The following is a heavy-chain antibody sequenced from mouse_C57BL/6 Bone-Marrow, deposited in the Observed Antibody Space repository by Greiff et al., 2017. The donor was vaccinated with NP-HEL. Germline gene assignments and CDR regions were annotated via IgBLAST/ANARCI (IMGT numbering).Heavy chain of an antibody. J-gene: IGHJ4*01. CDR3: ARHEVGYYYGSSYVRYAMDY. CDR1: GYTFTEYT. Sequence: QVQLQQSGAELVKPGASVKLSCKASGYTFTEYTIHWVKQRSGQGLEWIGWFYPGSGSIKYNEKFKDKATLTADKSSSTVYMELSRLTSEDSAVYFCARHEVGYYYGSSYVRYAMDYWGQGTSVTVSS. CDR2: FYPGSGSI. D-gene: IGHD1-1*01. V-gene: IGHV1-62-2*01.